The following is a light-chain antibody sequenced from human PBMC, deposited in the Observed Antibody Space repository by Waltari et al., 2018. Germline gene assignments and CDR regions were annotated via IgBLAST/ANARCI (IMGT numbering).Light chain of an antibody. CDR2: LDD. Sequence: YQKCPGRAPKLLIYLDDHRPSGVPDRFSASKSGSSASLTISGLRPEDEADYHCAGWDDSLTGVVFGGGTKLTV. J-gene: IGLJ2*01. V-gene: IGLV1-47*01. CDR3: AGWDDSLTGVV.